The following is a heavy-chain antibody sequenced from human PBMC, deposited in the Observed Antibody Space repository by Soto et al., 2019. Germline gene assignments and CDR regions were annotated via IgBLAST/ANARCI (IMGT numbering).Heavy chain of an antibody. V-gene: IGHV4-39*01. CDR2: VYYSGGT. Sequence: PSETLSLTCTVSGGSVSSSSYYWGWVRQPPGKGLEWIGSVYYSGGTYYNPSLESRVTISVDKSKNQFSLKLMSLSAADMAVYYCGRLEGLATISYYFDYWGQGALVTVSS. J-gene: IGHJ4*02. CDR1: GGSVSSSSYY. CDR3: GRLEGLATISYYFDY. D-gene: IGHD3-9*01.